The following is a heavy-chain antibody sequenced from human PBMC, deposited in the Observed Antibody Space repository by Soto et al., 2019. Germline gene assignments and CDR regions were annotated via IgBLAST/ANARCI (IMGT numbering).Heavy chain of an antibody. J-gene: IGHJ1*01. Sequence: QVQLVQSGAEVKKPGSSVKVSCKASGGTFSSYAISWVRQAPGQGLEWMGGFIPIFGTANYAQQFQGRVTITADESTSTAYMELSSLRSEDTAVYYCASVPDYGDLEYFQHWGQGTLVTVSS. D-gene: IGHD4-17*01. CDR2: FIPIFGTA. CDR3: ASVPDYGDLEYFQH. CDR1: GGTFSSYA. V-gene: IGHV1-69*01.